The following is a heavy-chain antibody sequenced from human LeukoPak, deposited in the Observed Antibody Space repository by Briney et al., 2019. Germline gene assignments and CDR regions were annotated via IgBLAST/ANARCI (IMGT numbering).Heavy chain of an antibody. CDR2: ISGKSTYI. J-gene: IGHJ4*01. V-gene: IGHV3-21*01. CDR3: ARDRSSGLHYYDH. D-gene: IGHD6-19*01. CDR1: GFAFNVYA. Sequence: GGSLRLSCVASGFAFNVYAMNWVRQAPGRGLQWVSSISGKSTYINYGDSVKGRFTISRDNARNALYLQMDNLKSEDTAVYYCARDRSSGLHYYDHWGHGTLVSVSS.